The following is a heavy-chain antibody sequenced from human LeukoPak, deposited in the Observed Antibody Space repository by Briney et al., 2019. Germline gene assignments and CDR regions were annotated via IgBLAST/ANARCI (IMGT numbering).Heavy chain of an antibody. D-gene: IGHD3-22*01. J-gene: IGHJ4*02. CDR2: IYTSGST. V-gene: IGHV4-4*07. Sequence: SETLSLTCTVSGGSISSYYWSWIRQPAGKGLEWIGRIYTSGSTNYNPSLKSRVTMSVDTSKNQFSLKLSSVTAADTAVYYCARDRYSSGYYGFDYWGQETLVTVSS. CDR1: GGSISSYY. CDR3: ARDRYSSGYYGFDY.